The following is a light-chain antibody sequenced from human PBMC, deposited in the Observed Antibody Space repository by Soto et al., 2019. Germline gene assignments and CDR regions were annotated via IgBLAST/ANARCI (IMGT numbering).Light chain of an antibody. CDR1: QDISNY. J-gene: IGKJ4*01. CDR2: DAS. CDR3: QQYDNLPLT. Sequence: DIQMTQSPSSLSASVGDRVTITCQASQDISNYLNWYQHKPGKAPKLLIYDASNLETGVPSRFSGSGSGTVFSFTISSLQPEDIATYYCQQYDNLPLTFGGGTKVEIK. V-gene: IGKV1-33*01.